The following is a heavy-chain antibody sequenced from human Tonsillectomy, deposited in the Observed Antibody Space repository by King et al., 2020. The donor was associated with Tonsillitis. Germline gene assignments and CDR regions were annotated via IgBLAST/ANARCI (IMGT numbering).Heavy chain of an antibody. V-gene: IGHV4-59*01. CDR3: ARAYVFGVVKDYF. CDR2: IYYSGST. Sequence: VQLQESGPGLVKPSETLSLTCTVSGVSISSYYWSWIRQPPGKGLEWIGYIYYSGSTNYNPSLKSRVTISVDTSKNQFSPKLSSVTAADTAVYFCARAYVFGVVKDYF. D-gene: IGHD3-3*01. CDR1: GVSISSYY. J-gene: IGHJ1*01.